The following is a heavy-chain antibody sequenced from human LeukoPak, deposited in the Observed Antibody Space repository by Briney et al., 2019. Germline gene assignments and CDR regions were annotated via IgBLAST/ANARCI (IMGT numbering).Heavy chain of an antibody. CDR3: ARDGPGVLPDSCDI. D-gene: IGHD3-10*01. V-gene: IGHV3-30*04. Sequence: GGSLRLSCAASGFTFSSYAMHWVRQAPGKGLEWVAVISYDGSNKYYADSVKGRFTISRDNSKNTLYLQMNSLRAEDTAVYYCARDGPGVLPDSCDIWGQGTMVTVSS. CDR2: ISYDGSNK. CDR1: GFTFSSYA. J-gene: IGHJ3*02.